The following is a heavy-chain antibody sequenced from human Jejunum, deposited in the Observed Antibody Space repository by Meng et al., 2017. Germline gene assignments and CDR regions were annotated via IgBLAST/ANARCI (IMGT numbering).Heavy chain of an antibody. V-gene: IGHV6-1*01. CDR2: TYYRSKWYI. Sequence: QLQLQPSGPGLVKPSQTLPLTFAISGASVSSNRAGWNWIRQSPSGGLEWLGRTYYRSKWYIDYAVSVKSRITINPDTSKNQFSLHLNSVTPEDTAVYYCAGGGLVRSTRGYFDYWGQGTLVTVSS. J-gene: IGHJ4*02. D-gene: IGHD1-26*01. CDR3: AGGGLVRSTRGYFDY. CDR1: GASVSSNRAG.